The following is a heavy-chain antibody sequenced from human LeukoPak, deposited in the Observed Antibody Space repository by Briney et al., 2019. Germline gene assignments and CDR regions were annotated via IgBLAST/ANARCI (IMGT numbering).Heavy chain of an antibody. CDR1: GGSFSGYY. J-gene: IGHJ4*02. CDR3: ASGGWDILTGYYGDY. Sequence: SETLSLTCAVYGGSFSGYYWTWIRQPPGKGLEWIGSIYYSGSTYYNPSLKSRVTISVDTSKNQFSLKLSSVTAADTAVYYCASGGWDILTGYYGDYWGQGTLVTVSS. V-gene: IGHV4-34*01. D-gene: IGHD3-9*01. CDR2: IYYSGST.